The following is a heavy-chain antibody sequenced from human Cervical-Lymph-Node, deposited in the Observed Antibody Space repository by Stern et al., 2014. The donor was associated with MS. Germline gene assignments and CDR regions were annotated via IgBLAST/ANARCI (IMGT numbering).Heavy chain of an antibody. CDR3: ARDFASVDFDY. V-gene: IGHV3-21*01. CDR1: GFSFSSYT. CDR2: ISSYFT. D-gene: IGHD2-21*01. Sequence: QLVQSGGGLVKPGGSLRLSCAISGFSFSSYTINWVRQAPGKGLEWVSSISSYFTYYADSVKGRFTLSRDSATNSLYLQMNSLRADDTAVYYCARDFASVDFDYWGQGTLVTVSS. J-gene: IGHJ4*02.